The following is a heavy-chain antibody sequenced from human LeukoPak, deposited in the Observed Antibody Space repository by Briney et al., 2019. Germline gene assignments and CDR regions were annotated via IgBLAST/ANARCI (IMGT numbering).Heavy chain of an antibody. J-gene: IGHJ6*03. CDR3: ARVSGYSYGWSYYYYMDV. D-gene: IGHD5-18*01. Sequence: SETLSLTCAVYGGSLSGYYWRWIRQPPGKGLEWLGEINHSGSTNYNPSLKSRVTISVDTSQNQFSLKLSSVTAADTAVYYCARVSGYSYGWSYYYYMDVWGKGTTVTVSS. CDR2: INHSGST. V-gene: IGHV4-34*01. CDR1: GGSLSGYY.